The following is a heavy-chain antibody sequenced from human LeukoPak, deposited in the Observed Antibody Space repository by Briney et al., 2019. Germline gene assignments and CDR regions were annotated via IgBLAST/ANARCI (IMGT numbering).Heavy chain of an antibody. V-gene: IGHV3-53*01. CDR2: IYSGGST. D-gene: IGHD2-21*02. J-gene: IGHJ4*02. CDR1: GFTFSSNY. Sequence: GGSLRLSCAASGFTFSSNYTSWVRQAPGKGLEWVSVIYSGGSTYYAESVEGRFTISRDNYKNTLYLQMNSLRAEDTAVYYCATDGAYCGGDCYRPLRYWGQGTLVTVSS. CDR3: ATDGAYCGGDCYRPLRY.